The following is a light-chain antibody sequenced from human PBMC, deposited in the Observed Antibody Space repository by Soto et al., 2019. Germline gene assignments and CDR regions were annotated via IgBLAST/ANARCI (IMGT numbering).Light chain of an antibody. CDR2: GAS. V-gene: IGKV1-9*01. J-gene: IGKJ1*01. CDR1: QGISSN. CDR3: QQLNSYPPWT. Sequence: IQLTQSPSSLSASVGDIVTITCRASQGISSNLAWYQQKPGRAPKLLIFGASTLQSGVPSRFSGSGSVTDFTLTISSLQPEDFANYFCQQLNSYPPWTFGQGTNVEIK.